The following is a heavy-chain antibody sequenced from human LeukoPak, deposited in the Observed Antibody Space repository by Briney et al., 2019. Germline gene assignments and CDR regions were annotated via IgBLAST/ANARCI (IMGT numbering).Heavy chain of an antibody. CDR2: IYMSGST. CDR1: GGSFSSGSYY. D-gene: IGHD2-15*01. Sequence: SQTLSLTCTVSGGSFSSGSYYWSWIRQPAGKGLEWIGRIYMSGSTNYNPSLRGRVTISVDTSKNQFSLKLSSVTAADTAVHYCAREGYCSGGSCYSGELYYYYYYMDVWGKGTTVTVSS. J-gene: IGHJ6*03. V-gene: IGHV4-61*02. CDR3: AREGYCSGGSCYSGELYYYYYYMDV.